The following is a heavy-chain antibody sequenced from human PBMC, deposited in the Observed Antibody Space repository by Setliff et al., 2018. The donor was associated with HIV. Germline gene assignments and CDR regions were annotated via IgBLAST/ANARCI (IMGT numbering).Heavy chain of an antibody. CDR1: GDSISSGGYY. D-gene: IGHD2-8*01. CDR3: ARGQSCTNGVCYQY. Sequence: SETLSLTCTVSGDSISSGGYYWGWIRQPPGKGLEWIGSIYYSGSTYYNPSLRSRVTISADTSKNQFSLRLSSVIAADTAVYYCARGQSCTNGVCYQYWGQGTLVTVSS. V-gene: IGHV4-39*01. CDR2: IYYSGST. J-gene: IGHJ4*02.